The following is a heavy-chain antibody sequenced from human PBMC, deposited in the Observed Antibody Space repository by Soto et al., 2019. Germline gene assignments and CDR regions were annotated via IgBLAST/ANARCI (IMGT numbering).Heavy chain of an antibody. CDR1: GFTFSSYA. V-gene: IGHV3-30-3*01. D-gene: IGHD3-22*01. CDR2: ISYDGSNK. CDR3: AKDYYDSSDYYLATVTNAFDI. Sequence: PGGSLRLSCAASGFTFSSYAMHWVRQAPGKGLEWVAVISYDGSNKYYADSVKGRFTISRDNSKNTLYLQMNSLRAEDTAVYSCAKDYYDSSDYYLATVTNAFDIWGQGTMVTVSS. J-gene: IGHJ3*02.